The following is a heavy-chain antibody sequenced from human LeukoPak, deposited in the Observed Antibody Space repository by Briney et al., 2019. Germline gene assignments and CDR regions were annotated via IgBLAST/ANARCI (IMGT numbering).Heavy chain of an antibody. CDR2: INPSGGST. J-gene: IGHJ6*02. CDR1: GYTFTSYY. D-gene: IGHD3-10*01. V-gene: IGHV1-46*01. Sequence: GASVKVSCKASGYTFTSYYMHWVRQAPGQGPEWMGIINPSGGSTSYAQKFQGRVTMTRDTSTSTVYMELSSLRSEDTAVYYCARDRRITMVRGVIMPTYYGMDVWGQGTTVTVSS. CDR3: ARDRRITMVRGVIMPTYYGMDV.